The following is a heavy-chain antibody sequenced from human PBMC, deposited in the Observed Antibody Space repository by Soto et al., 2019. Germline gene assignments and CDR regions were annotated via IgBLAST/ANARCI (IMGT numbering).Heavy chain of an antibody. J-gene: IGHJ4*02. CDR2: IFYTGST. D-gene: IGHD1-1*01. CDR3: TTGGDASKTGY. CDR1: GGSISSSS. Sequence: PSETLSLTCTVSGGSISSSSWNWIRQAPGKRLEWIGCIFYTGSTNFNPSLESRVAMSLDTSKNQFSLRLSSVTAADTAVYYCTTGGDASKTGYWGQGTLVTVSS. V-gene: IGHV4-59*08.